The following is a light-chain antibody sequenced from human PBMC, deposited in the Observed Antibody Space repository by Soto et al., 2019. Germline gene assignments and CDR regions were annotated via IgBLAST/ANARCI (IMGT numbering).Light chain of an antibody. J-gene: IGLJ1*01. CDR1: SSDVGAYNL. CDR2: EVT. V-gene: IGLV2-14*01. Sequence: QSVLTQPASVSGSPGQSITISCTGTSSDVGAYNLVSWYQHLPDKAPKLIISEVTNRPSGVSDRFSGSKSGNTASLTISGLQAEDEADYYCASLTTTNFVFGSGTKVIV. CDR3: ASLTTTNFV.